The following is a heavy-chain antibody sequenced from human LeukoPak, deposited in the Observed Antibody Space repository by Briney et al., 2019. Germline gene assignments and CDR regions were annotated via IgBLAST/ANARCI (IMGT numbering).Heavy chain of an antibody. CDR2: ISSSDSTI. CDR1: GFTFSSYW. V-gene: IGHV3-48*04. CDR3: ARDYGGSSPFDY. D-gene: IGHD4-23*01. Sequence: GGSLRLSCAASGFTFSSYWMHWVRQAPGKGLEWVSYISSSDSTIYYADSVRGRFTISRDNAKNSLYLQMNSLRAEDTAVYYCARDYGGSSPFDYWGQGTLVTVSS. J-gene: IGHJ4*02.